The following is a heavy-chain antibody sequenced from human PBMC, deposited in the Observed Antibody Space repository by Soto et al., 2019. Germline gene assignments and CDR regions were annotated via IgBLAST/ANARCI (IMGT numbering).Heavy chain of an antibody. CDR1: VYKFINHY. CDR2: INPNGGGT. J-gene: IGHJ4*02. D-gene: IGHD3-10*01. Sequence: GXSVKVSCKASVYKFINHYIHWVRQAPGVGLEWMGIINPNGGGTDYAQKFQGRVTMTTDTYASTVHMELSSLRSEDTAVHFCARDSSASATSYSFDYWGQGTLVTVSS. CDR3: ARDSSASATSYSFDY. V-gene: IGHV1-46*01.